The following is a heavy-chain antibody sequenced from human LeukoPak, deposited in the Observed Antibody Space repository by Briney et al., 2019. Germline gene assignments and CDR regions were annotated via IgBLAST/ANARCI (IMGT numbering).Heavy chain of an antibody. CDR3: ATIHCSTTSCYWYDY. Sequence: ASVKVSCKASGYXFTGYYLHWVRQAPGQGLEWMGWINPNSGGTNYAQKVQGRVTMTRDTSISTAYMELSRLRSDDTAVYYCATIHCSTTSCYWYDYWGQGTLVTVSS. J-gene: IGHJ4*02. CDR1: GYXFTGYY. CDR2: INPNSGGT. D-gene: IGHD2-2*01. V-gene: IGHV1-2*02.